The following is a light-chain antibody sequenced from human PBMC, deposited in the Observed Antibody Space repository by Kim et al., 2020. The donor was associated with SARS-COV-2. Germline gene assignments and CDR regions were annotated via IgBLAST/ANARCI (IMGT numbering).Light chain of an antibody. CDR1: QSVGSSY. CDR2: GAS. J-gene: IGKJ1*01. V-gene: IGKV3-20*01. Sequence: SPGHRATLSCRASQSVGSSYLAWYQQKPGQAPRLLIYGASSRATGIPDRFSGSESGTDFTLSISRLEPEDFAVYFCQQYGSSPWTFGQGTKVDIK. CDR3: QQYGSSPWT.